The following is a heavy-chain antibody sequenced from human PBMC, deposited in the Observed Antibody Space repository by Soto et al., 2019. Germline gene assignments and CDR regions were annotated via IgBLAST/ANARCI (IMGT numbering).Heavy chain of an antibody. V-gene: IGHV4-4*02. J-gene: IGHJ4*02. D-gene: IGHD6-13*01. Sequence: PSETLSLTCAVSSGSISSSNWWSWVRQPPGKGLEWIGYIYYSGSTHYNPSLKSRVTISVDTSKNQFTLQLTSVTAEDTAVYYCATSYGNAWYTYWGQGTQVTVSS. CDR1: SGSISSSNW. CDR2: IYYSGST. CDR3: ATSYGNAWYTY.